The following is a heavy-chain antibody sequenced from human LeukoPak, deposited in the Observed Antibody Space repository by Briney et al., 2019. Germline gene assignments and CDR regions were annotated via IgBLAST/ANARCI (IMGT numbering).Heavy chain of an antibody. D-gene: IGHD6-19*01. Sequence: SETLSLTCTVSGGSISNYYWSWIRQPPGKGLEWIGYIYYTGSTNYNPSLKSRVTISVDTSKNQFSLSLNSVTAADTAEYYCARAPGSAYYPYYYMDVWGKGTTVTVSS. V-gene: IGHV4-59*01. CDR3: ARAPGSAYYPYYYMDV. CDR2: IYYTGST. J-gene: IGHJ6*03. CDR1: GGSISNYY.